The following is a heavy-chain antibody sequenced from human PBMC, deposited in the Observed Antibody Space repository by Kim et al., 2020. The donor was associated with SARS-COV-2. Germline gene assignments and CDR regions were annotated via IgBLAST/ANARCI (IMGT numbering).Heavy chain of an antibody. J-gene: IGHJ5*02. CDR1: GYTFTSYG. V-gene: IGHV1-18*01. CDR2: ISAYNGNT. CDR3: ARPVYYYVSGSYYHNWFDP. Sequence: ASVKVSCKASGYTFTSYGISWVRQAPGQGLEWMGWISAYNGNTNYAQKLQGRVTMTTDTSTSTAYMELRSLRSDDTAVYYCARPVYYYVSGSYYHNWFDPWGQGTLVTVSS. D-gene: IGHD3-10*01.